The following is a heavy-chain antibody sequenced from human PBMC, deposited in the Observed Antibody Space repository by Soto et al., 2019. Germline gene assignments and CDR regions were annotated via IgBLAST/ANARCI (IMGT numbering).Heavy chain of an antibody. Sequence: SGPTLMHPTQTLTLTCTFSGFSLSTSGVGVVWIRQPPGPALEWLALIYWDDGKRYSPSLKTRLNIAKDTSKNQVVLTLTNVDPVDTAIFFFKQKTAYEISTGYYPFDYWGQGSLVTVSS. CDR2: IYWDDGK. CDR1: GFSLSTSGVG. V-gene: IGHV2-5*02. D-gene: IGHD3-9*01. CDR3: KQKTAYEISTGYYPFDY. J-gene: IGHJ4*02.